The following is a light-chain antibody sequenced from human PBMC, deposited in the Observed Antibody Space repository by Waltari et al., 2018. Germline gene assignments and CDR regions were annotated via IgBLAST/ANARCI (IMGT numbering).Light chain of an antibody. J-gene: IGKJ5*01. CDR3: QQYNNWPPKIT. CDR1: QSVGNR. V-gene: IGKV3-15*01. Sequence: EIVMTQSPATLSMSPGERATLSCRTSQSVGNRLAWYQQKPGQSPRPLIYGASTRATGIPARFSGSGSGTEFTLTISSLQSEDFALYYCQQYNNWPPKITFGQGTRLEIK. CDR2: GAS.